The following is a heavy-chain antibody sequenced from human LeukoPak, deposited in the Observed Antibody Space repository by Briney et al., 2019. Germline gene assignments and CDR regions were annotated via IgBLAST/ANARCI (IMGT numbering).Heavy chain of an antibody. V-gene: IGHV3-23*01. CDR2: ISGSGGST. Sequence: GGSLRLSCAASGFTFSSYAMSWVRQAPGKGLEWVSAISGSGGSTYYADSVKGRFTISRDYSKNTLYLQMNSLRAEDTAVYYCARDPGGYDYGDYRGGLDYWGQGTLVTVSS. CDR1: GFTFSSYA. D-gene: IGHD4-17*01. CDR3: ARDPGGYDYGDYRGGLDY. J-gene: IGHJ4*02.